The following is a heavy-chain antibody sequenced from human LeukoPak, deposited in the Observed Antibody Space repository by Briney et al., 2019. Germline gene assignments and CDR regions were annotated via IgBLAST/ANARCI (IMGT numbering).Heavy chain of an antibody. CDR2: INPSGGST. CDR1: GYTFTSYY. Sequence: ASVKVSCKASGYTFTSYYMHWVRQAPGQGLEWMGIINPSGGSTSYAQKFQGRVTMTRDTSTGTVYMELSSLRSEDTAVYYCASGYCSGGSCGTYFDYWGQGTLVTASS. CDR3: ASGYCSGGSCGTYFDY. J-gene: IGHJ4*02. V-gene: IGHV1-46*01. D-gene: IGHD2-15*01.